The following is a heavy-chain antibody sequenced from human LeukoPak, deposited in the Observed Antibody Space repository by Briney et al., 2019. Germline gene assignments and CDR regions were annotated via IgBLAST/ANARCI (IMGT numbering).Heavy chain of an antibody. Sequence: SGTLSLTCAVSGGSISSSNWWSWVRQPPGKGLEWIGYIYYSGSTYYNPSLKSRVTVSVDTSKNQFSLKLSSVTAADTAVYYCGRSYDSSGQIDYWGQGTLVTVSS. J-gene: IGHJ4*02. V-gene: IGHV4-4*02. CDR3: GRSYDSSGQIDY. CDR1: GGSISSSNW. D-gene: IGHD3-22*01. CDR2: IYYSGST.